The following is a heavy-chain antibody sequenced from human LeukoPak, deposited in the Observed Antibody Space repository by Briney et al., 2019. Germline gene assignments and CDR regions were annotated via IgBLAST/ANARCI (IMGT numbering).Heavy chain of an antibody. CDR2: IWYDGSNK. V-gene: IGHV3-33*01. CDR1: GFTFSSYG. CDR3: ARKRSTSLYYYGMDV. Sequence: GRSLRLSCAASGFTFSSYGMHWVRQAPGKGLEWVAVIWYDGSNKYYADSVKGRFTISRDNSKNTLYLQMNSLRAEDTAVYYCARKRSTSLYYYGMDVWGKGTTVTVSS. D-gene: IGHD2-2*01. J-gene: IGHJ6*04.